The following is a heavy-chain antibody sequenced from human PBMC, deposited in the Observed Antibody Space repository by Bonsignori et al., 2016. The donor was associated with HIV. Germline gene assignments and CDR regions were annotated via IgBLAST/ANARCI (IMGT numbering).Heavy chain of an antibody. CDR3: ARAPPRHYYDSSGYYG. Sequence: WIRQPPGKGLEWVSSISSSSSYIYYADSVKGRFTISRDNAKNSLYLQMNSLRAEDTAVYYCARAPPRHYYDSSGYYGWGQGTLVTVSS. V-gene: IGHV3-21*01. CDR2: ISSSSSYI. D-gene: IGHD3-22*01. J-gene: IGHJ4*02.